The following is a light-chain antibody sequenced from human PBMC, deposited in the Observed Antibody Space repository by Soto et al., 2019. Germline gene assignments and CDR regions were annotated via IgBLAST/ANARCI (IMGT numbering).Light chain of an antibody. J-gene: IGKJ1*01. CDR1: QSISNW. V-gene: IGKV1-5*01. CDR2: DAS. Sequence: DIHLTQSPSTLSAYVGDRVTITCRASQSISNWLAWYQQKPGKAPKLLMYDASTLDSGVPSRFSGSGSGTDFTLTISRLQPEDFATYYCLLDFGYFWAFGQGTKVDIK. CDR3: LLDFGYFWA.